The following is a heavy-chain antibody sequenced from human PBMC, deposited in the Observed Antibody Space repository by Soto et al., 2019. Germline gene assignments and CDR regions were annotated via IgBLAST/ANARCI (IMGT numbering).Heavy chain of an antibody. CDR2: MNPNSGNT. CDR3: ARADDFWSGYGVGYYYYYMDV. CDR1: GYTFTSYD. J-gene: IGHJ6*03. V-gene: IGHV1-8*01. D-gene: IGHD3-3*01. Sequence: ASVKVSCKASGYTFTSYDINWVRQATGQGLEWMGWMNPNSGNTGYAQKFQGRVTMTRNTSISTAYMELSSLRSEDTAVYYCARADDFWSGYGVGYYYYYMDVWGKGTTVTVSS.